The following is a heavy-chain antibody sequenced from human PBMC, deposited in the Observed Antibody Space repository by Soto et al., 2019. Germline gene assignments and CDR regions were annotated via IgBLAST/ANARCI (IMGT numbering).Heavy chain of an antibody. CDR2: INAGNGNT. D-gene: IGHD3-3*01. CDR1: GYTFTSYA. CDR3: ARDGEKFLEWYRYYYYGMDV. V-gene: IGHV1-3*01. Sequence: ASVKVSCKASGYTFTSYAMHWVRQAPGQRLEWRGWINAGNGNTKYSQKFQGRVTITRDTSASTAYMELSSLRSEDTAVYYCARDGEKFLEWYRYYYYGMDVWGQGTTVTVSS. J-gene: IGHJ6*02.